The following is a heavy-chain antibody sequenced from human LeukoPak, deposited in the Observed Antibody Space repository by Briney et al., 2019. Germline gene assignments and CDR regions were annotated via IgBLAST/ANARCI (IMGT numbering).Heavy chain of an antibody. CDR3: VRDGGVSGYDLLDY. D-gene: IGHD5-12*01. V-gene: IGHV3-7*01. CDR2: TNQDGSEE. J-gene: IGHJ4*02. Sequence: PGGSLRLSCAASGFTFSNWMSWVRQAPGKGLEWVAHTNQDGSEEHYMDSVKARFIISRDNAKNSLSLQMDSLRAEDTAVYYCVRDGGVSGYDLLDYWGQGTLVTVSS. CDR1: GFTFSNW.